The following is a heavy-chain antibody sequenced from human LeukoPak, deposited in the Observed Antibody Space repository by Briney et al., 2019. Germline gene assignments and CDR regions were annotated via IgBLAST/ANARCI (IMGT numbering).Heavy chain of an antibody. CDR1: GFTFSSYS. J-gene: IGHJ4*02. V-gene: IGHV3-21*01. CDR2: ISSSSSYI. Sequence: PGGSLRLSCAASGFTFSSYSMNWVRQAPGKGLEWVSSISSSSSYIYYADSVKGRFTISRDNSKNTLYLQMNSLRAEDTAVYYCARGEWFAVGATIMDYWGQGTLVTVSS. D-gene: IGHD1-26*01. CDR3: ARGEWFAVGATIMDY.